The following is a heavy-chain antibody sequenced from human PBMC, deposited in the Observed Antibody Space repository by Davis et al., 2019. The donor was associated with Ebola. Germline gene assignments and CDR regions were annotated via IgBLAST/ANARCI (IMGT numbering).Heavy chain of an antibody. CDR2: INPNSGGT. CDR1: GYNFTGYY. J-gene: IGHJ2*01. D-gene: IGHD2-8*01. Sequence: ASVMVSCKASGYNFTGYYIHWVRQAPGQGLEWMGWINPNSGGTNYAQKFQGRVTMTRDTSISTAYMELSRLRSDDTAVYYCARGEDCTIGLCRLRYFDLWGRGTLVTVSS. V-gene: IGHV1-2*02. CDR3: ARGEDCTIGLCRLRYFDL.